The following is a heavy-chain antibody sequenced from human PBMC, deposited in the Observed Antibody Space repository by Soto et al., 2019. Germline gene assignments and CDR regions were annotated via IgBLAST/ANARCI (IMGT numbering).Heavy chain of an antibody. CDR1: GYTFTSYY. D-gene: IGHD6-13*01. V-gene: IGHV1-46*01. J-gene: IGHJ6*02. CDR2: INPCGGST. CDR3: ARDCHSSSWYFYYYYGMDV. Sequence: ASVKVSCKASGYTFTSYYIHWVRQAPGQGLEWMGIINPCGGSTIYAPKFQGRVTMTTDTSTSTAYLELSSLRSEDTAVYYCARDCHSSSWYFYYYYGMDVWGQGTTVTVSS.